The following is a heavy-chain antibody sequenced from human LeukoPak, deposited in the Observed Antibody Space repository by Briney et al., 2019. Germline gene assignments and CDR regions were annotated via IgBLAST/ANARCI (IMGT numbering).Heavy chain of an antibody. D-gene: IGHD3-10*01. V-gene: IGHV1-8*01. CDR1: GYTFTSYD. CDR3: ARGRSYYGSGSYYKLSHWFDP. J-gene: IGHJ5*02. CDR2: MNPNSGNT. Sequence: ASVKVSCKTSGYTFTSYDINWVRQATGQGLEWMGWMNPNSGNTGYAQKFQGRVTMTRNTSIGTAYMELSSLRSEDTAVYYCARGRSYYGSGSYYKLSHWFDPWGQGTLVTVSS.